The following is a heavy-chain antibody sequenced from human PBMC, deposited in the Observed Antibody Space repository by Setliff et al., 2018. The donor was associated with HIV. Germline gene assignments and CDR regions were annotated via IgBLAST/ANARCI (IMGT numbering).Heavy chain of an antibody. CDR1: GYTFTSYG. Sequence: ASVKVSCKASGYTFTSYGMSWVRQAPGQGPEWMGWISAYNGNTHYAQKLQGRVTMTTDTSTSTAYMELRSLRSDDTAVYYCARDYYGSGSYFILDYWGPGTLVTV. CDR3: ARDYYGSGSYFILDY. D-gene: IGHD3-10*01. J-gene: IGHJ4*02. CDR2: ISAYNGNT. V-gene: IGHV1-18*01.